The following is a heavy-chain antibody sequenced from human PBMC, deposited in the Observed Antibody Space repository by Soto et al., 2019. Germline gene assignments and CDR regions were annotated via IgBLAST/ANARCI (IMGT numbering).Heavy chain of an antibody. CDR2: ISGSGSAT. CDR1: GFSFSSYT. Sequence: GGSLRLSCAASGFSFSSYTMSWVRQAPGKTLEWVSTISGSGSATYYADSVKGRFTISRDNSQNSLYLQMNSLRAEDTAVYYCARVISTARGYGMDVWGQGTTVTVSS. J-gene: IGHJ6*02. D-gene: IGHD4-17*01. V-gene: IGHV3-23*01. CDR3: ARVISTARGYGMDV.